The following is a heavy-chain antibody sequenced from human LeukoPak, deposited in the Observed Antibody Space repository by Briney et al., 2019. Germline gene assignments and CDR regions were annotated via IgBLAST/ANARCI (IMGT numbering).Heavy chain of an antibody. Sequence: GGSLRLSCAASGFTFSSYAMSWVRQAPGEGLEWVSAISGSGGSTYYADSVKGRFTISRDNSKNTLYLQMNSLRAEDTAVYYCALPIAAAGTVDYWGQGTLVTVSS. D-gene: IGHD6-13*01. CDR3: ALPIAAAGTVDY. CDR1: GFTFSSYA. CDR2: ISGSGGST. V-gene: IGHV3-23*01. J-gene: IGHJ4*02.